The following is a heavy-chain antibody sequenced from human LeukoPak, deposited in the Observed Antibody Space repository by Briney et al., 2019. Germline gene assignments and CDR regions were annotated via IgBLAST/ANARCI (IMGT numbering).Heavy chain of an antibody. J-gene: IGHJ5*02. V-gene: IGHV3-7*01. CDR3: ARDRGLKDDYRLPWQFDP. D-gene: IGHD4-11*01. CDR2: IKPDGRDK. CDR1: GFTLSNHW. Sequence: PGGSLRLSCVASGFTLSNHWMSWVRQAPGKGLEWVANIKPDGRDKYYVDSVKGRFTISRDNGKNSLYLQMNSLRAEDTAVYYCARDRGLKDDYRLPWQFDPWGQGTLVTVSS.